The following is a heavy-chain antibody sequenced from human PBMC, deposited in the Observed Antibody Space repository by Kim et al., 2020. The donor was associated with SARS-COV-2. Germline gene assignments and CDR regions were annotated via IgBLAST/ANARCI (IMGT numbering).Heavy chain of an antibody. Sequence: AQKFQGRVPITADESTSTAYMELSSLRSEDTAVYYCARGPKYYYYGMDVWGQGTTVTVSS. J-gene: IGHJ6*02. CDR3: ARGPKYYYYGMDV. V-gene: IGHV1-69*01.